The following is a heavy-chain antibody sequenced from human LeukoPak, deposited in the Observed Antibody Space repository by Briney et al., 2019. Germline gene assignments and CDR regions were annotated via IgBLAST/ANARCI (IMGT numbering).Heavy chain of an antibody. J-gene: IGHJ6*02. CDR1: GYTFTGYY. CDR2: INPNSGGT. V-gene: IGHV1-2*02. D-gene: IGHD6-6*01. Sequence: ASVKVSCKASGYTFTGYYMHWVRQAPGQGLEWMGWINPNSGGTNYAQKFQGRVTMTRDTSISTAYMELSRLRSDDTAVYYCAREGSFSLLRYYYYGMDVWGQGTTVTVSS. CDR3: AREGSFSLLRYYYYGMDV.